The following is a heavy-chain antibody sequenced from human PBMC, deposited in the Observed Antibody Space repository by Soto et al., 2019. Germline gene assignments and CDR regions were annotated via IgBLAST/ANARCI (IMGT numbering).Heavy chain of an antibody. CDR3: AREPLT. V-gene: IGHV4-31*03. J-gene: IGHJ4*02. CDR1: GGSISSGGYY. Sequence: QVQLQESGPGLVKPSQTLSLTCTVSGGSISSGGYYCSWIRQHPGKGLERIGYNDYIRSNYYKPALKSRVTRTVDTSKNQLSLKLSSVTAADTAVYYCAREPLTWGQGTLVTVSS. CDR2: NDYIRSN.